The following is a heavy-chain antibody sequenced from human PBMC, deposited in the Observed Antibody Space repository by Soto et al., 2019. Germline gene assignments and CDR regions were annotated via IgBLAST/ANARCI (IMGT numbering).Heavy chain of an antibody. V-gene: IGHV4-34*01. D-gene: IGHD2-2*01. Sequence: PSETLSLTCAVYGGSFSGYYWSWIRQPPGKGLEWIAEINHSGSTNYNPSLKSRVTISVDTSKNQFSLKLSSVTAADTAVYYCARGRMLCSYYYGMDVWDQGNTVTVSS. CDR1: GGSFSGYY. CDR2: INHSGST. CDR3: ARGRMLCSYYYGMDV. J-gene: IGHJ6*02.